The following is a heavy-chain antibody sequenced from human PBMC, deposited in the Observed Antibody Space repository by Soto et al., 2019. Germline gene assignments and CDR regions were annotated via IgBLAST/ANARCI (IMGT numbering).Heavy chain of an antibody. CDR1: GGSFSGYY. J-gene: IGHJ4*02. CDR2: INHSGIT. CDR3: AVGPRMWLAGGGY. V-gene: IGHV4-34*01. D-gene: IGHD6-19*01. Sequence: QALLEQWGAGLLKPSETLSLTCAVYGGSFSGYYWTGIRQPPGRGLEWLGEINHSGITDYNPSLKSRVSISIDTSKTQFSLKLNSVTAADTAVYYCAVGPRMWLAGGGYWGQGTLVTVSS.